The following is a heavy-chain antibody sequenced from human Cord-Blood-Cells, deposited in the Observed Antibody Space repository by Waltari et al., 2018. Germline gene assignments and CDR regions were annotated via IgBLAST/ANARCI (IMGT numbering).Heavy chain of an antibody. CDR1: GLPSSTYR. J-gene: IGHJ4*02. D-gene: IGHD1-1*01. CDR3: AKDPELDY. CDR2: ISYDGSNK. Sequence: VQLVDTGGGVVQPGRHLRLYWAASGLPSSTYRMHWVRQAPGKGLEWVAVISYDGSNKYYADSVKGRFTISRDNSKNTLYLQMNSLRAEDTAVYYCAKDPELDYWGQGTLVTVSS. V-gene: IGHV3-30*18.